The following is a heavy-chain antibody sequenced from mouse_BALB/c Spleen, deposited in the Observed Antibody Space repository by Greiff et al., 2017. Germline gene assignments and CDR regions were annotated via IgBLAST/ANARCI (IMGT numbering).Heavy chain of an antibody. CDR2: IYYSGTI. D-gene: IGHD2-1*01. CDR3: ARDGNYAWFAY. V-gene: IGHV3-5*02. J-gene: IGHJ3*01. CDR1: GISITTGNYR. Sequence: DVKLQESGPGLVKPSQTVSLTCTVTGISITTGNYRWSWIRQFPGNKLEWIGYIYYSGTITYNPSLTSRTTITRDTSKNQFFLEMNSLTAEDTATYYCARDGNYAWFAYWGQGTLVTVSA.